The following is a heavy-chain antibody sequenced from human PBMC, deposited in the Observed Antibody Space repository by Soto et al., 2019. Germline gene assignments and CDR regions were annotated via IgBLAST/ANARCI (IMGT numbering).Heavy chain of an antibody. CDR1: GDRVSSNSAA. V-gene: IGHV6-1*01. CDR2: TYYRSKWYN. J-gene: IGHJ3*02. D-gene: IGHD1-1*01. Sequence: SQTLSLTYAISGDRVSSNSAAWNWIRQSPSIGLEWLGRTYYRSKWYNDYAVSVKSRITINPDTSKNQFSLQLNSVTPEDTAVYYCARVKVPGAFDIWGQGTMVTVSS. CDR3: ARVKVPGAFDI.